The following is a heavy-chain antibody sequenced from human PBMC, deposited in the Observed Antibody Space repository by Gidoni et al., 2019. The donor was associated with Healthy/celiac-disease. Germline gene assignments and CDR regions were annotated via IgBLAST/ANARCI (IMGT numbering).Heavy chain of an antibody. V-gene: IGHV3-20*04. CDR2: SNWNGGST. CDR1: VSTFDDYG. CDR3: ARGGYGSGSYCGY. Sequence: EVQLVESGGGVVRPGGSLRLSCSASVSTFDDYGMSWVRQAPGKGLEWCYGSNWNGGSTGYADAVKGRFTISRDNAKNSLYLQMNSLRAEDTALYYCARGGYGSGSYCGYWGQGTLVTVSS. J-gene: IGHJ4*02. D-gene: IGHD3-10*01.